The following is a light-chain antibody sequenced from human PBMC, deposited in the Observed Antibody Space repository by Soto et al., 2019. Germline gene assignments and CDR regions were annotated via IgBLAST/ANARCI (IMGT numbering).Light chain of an antibody. V-gene: IGKV3D-15*01. CDR3: QQYDDWLRLT. Sequence: EIVMTQSPATLSVSPGERATLSCRASQSVNIYLAWYQQQTGQAPRLLIFGASSRATGIPARFSGSGSGTEVNLTISSLQSADVAVYFCQQYDDWLRLTFGGGTKVDIK. J-gene: IGKJ4*01. CDR2: GAS. CDR1: QSVNIY.